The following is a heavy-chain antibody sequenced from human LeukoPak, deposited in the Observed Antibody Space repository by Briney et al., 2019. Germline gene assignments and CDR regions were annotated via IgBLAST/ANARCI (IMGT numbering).Heavy chain of an antibody. D-gene: IGHD3-9*01. CDR2: IYYSGST. V-gene: IGHV4-39*01. Sequence: PSETLSLTCTVSGGSISSSSYYWGWIRQPPGKGPEWIGSIYYSGSTYYNPSLKSRVTISVDTSKNQFSLKLSSVTAADTAVYYCARHRKYYDILTGYYGGAFDIWGQGTMVTVSS. CDR1: GGSISSSSYY. CDR3: ARHRKYYDILTGYYGGAFDI. J-gene: IGHJ3*02.